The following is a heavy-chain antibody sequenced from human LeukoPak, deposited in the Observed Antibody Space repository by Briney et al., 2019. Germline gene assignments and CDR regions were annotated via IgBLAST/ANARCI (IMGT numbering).Heavy chain of an antibody. J-gene: IGHJ4*02. CDR1: GFTFDDYG. Sequence: PGGSLRLSCAASGFTFDDYGMSWVRQAPGKGLEWVSGINWNAGSTGYADSVKGRFTISRDNSKNTLYLQMNSLRAEDTAVYYCAKEYYGDYVLSFLYYFDSWGQGTLVTVSS. V-gene: IGHV3-20*04. D-gene: IGHD4-17*01. CDR2: INWNAGST. CDR3: AKEYYGDYVLSFLYYFDS.